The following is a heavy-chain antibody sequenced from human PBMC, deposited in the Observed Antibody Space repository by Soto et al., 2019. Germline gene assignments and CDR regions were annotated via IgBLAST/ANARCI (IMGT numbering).Heavy chain of an antibody. CDR3: ASRGESRGYCSSTSCYTEASDYYGMDV. D-gene: IGHD2-2*02. Sequence: PGGSLRLSCAASGFTFSSYSMNWVRQAPGKGLEWGSSISSSSSYIYYADSVKGRFTISRDNAKNSLYLQMNSLRAEDTAVYYCASRGESRGYCSSTSCYTEASDYYGMDVWGQGTTVTVSS. CDR1: GFTFSSYS. J-gene: IGHJ6*02. CDR2: ISSSSSYI. V-gene: IGHV3-21*01.